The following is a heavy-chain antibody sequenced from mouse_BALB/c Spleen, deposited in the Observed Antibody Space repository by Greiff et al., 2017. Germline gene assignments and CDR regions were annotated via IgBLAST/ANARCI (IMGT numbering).Heavy chain of an antibody. Sequence: EVHLVESGGGLVQPGGSRKLSCAASGFTFSSFGMHWVRQAPEKGLEWVAYISSGSSTIYYADTVKGRFTISRDNPKNTLFLQMTSLRSEDTAMYYCAISQTARAFFDYWGQGTTLTVSS. CDR1: GFTFSSFG. J-gene: IGHJ2*01. D-gene: IGHD3-2*01. V-gene: IGHV5-17*02. CDR3: AISQTARAFFDY. CDR2: ISSGSSTI.